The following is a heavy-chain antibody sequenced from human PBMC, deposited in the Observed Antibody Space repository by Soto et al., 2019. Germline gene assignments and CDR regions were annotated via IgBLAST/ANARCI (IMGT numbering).Heavy chain of an antibody. J-gene: IGHJ4*02. CDR2: INPSGGST. CDR1: GYTFTSYY. D-gene: IGHD3-10*01. Sequence: ASVKVSCKASGYTFTSYYMHWVRQAPGQGLEWMGIINPSGGSTSYAQKFQGRVTMTRDTSTSTVYMELSSLRSEDTAVYYCARDFTMVRGVTPYYFDYWGQGTLVTVSS. CDR3: ARDFTMVRGVTPYYFDY. V-gene: IGHV1-46*03.